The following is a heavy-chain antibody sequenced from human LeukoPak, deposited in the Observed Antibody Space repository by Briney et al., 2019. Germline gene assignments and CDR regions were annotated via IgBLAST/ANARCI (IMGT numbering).Heavy chain of an antibody. D-gene: IGHD2-8*01. CDR3: AIVTIVLMVYANDNLDY. Sequence: SVKVSCKPSVGTFSSYAISWVRQAPGQRLEWMGRIIPILGIANYAQKFQGRVTITADKSTSTAYMELSRLRSDDTAVYYCAIVTIVLMVYANDNLDYGGQGTLVTVS. J-gene: IGHJ4*02. CDR2: IIPILGIA. V-gene: IGHV1-69*04. CDR1: VGTFSSYA.